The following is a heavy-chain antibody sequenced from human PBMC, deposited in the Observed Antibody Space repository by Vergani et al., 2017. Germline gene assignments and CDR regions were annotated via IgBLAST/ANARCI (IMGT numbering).Heavy chain of an antibody. J-gene: IGHJ4*02. D-gene: IGHD1-14*01. CDR3: ARSIVSRNPPDYFDN. V-gene: IGHV4-59*01. CDR2: VEDSGYF. CDR1: GGSLSGYY. Sequence: QVQLQESGPGLVRPSETLSLTCTVSGGSLSGYYWNWIRQTPGEGLEWIGYVEDSGYFNYNPSLKTRVSMSSDTSNNQFSLMLSSVTVAATPVYYCARSIVSRNPPDYFDNWGRGTLVTVSS.